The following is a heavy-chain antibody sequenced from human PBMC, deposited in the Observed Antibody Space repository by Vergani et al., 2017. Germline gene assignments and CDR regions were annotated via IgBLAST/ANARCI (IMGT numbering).Heavy chain of an antibody. CDR1: GFTFSSYA. CDR2: ISSNGGST. D-gene: IGHD3-10*01. J-gene: IGHJ4*02. V-gene: IGHV3-64*01. CDR3: AGVSRGLFDY. Sequence: EVQLVESGGGLVQPGGSLRLSCAASGFTFSSYAMHWVRQAPGKGLEYVSAISSNGGSTYYANSVKGRFTISRDNSKNTLYLQMGSLRAEDMAVYYCAGVSRGLFDYWGPGTLVTVSS.